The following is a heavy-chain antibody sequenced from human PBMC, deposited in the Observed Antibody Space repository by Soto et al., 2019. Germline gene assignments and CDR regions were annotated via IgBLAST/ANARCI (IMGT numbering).Heavy chain of an antibody. D-gene: IGHD2-15*01. CDR3: ARDRCSGGSCYRNYAFDM. CDR2: ISGNNVYL. Sequence: EAQLVESGGGLVKPGGSLRVSCAASGFNFSTYTMNWVRQAPGKGLEWVSSISGNNVYLYYADSVKGRFSISRDNAKNSLTLQMNSLRAEDTAIYYCARDRCSGGSCYRNYAFDMWGQGTLVTVSS. CDR1: GFNFSTYT. V-gene: IGHV3-21*01. J-gene: IGHJ3*02.